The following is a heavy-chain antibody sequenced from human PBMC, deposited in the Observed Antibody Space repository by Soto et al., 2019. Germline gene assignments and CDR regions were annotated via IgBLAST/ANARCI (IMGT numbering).Heavy chain of an antibody. Sequence: PGGSLRLSCAASGFTVSSNYMSWVRQAPGKGLEWVSVIYSGGSTYYADSVKGRFTISRDNSKNTLYLQMNSLRAEDTAVYYCARDLLRYFDWSEGFQHWGQGTLVTVSS. CDR2: IYSGGST. V-gene: IGHV3-66*01. CDR3: ARDLLRYFDWSEGFQH. D-gene: IGHD3-9*01. J-gene: IGHJ1*01. CDR1: GFTVSSNY.